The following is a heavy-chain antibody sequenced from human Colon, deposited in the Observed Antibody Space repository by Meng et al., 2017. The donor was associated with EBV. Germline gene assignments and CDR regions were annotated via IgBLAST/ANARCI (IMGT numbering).Heavy chain of an antibody. D-gene: IGHD2-15*01. V-gene: IGHV4-30-4*01. CDR1: VGSISSGDYY. CDR2: IYYSGST. J-gene: IGHJ4*02. Sequence: QLQLKEAGPGLVKPSQTLSLTCTVSVGSISSGDYYWSWIRQPPGKGLEWIGYIYYSGSTHYNPSLKSRVTISVDTSKNQFSLKVSSVTAANTAVYYCARQATGYCSGGSCYSGSIFDYWGQGTLVTVSS. CDR3: ARQATGYCSGGSCYSGSIFDY.